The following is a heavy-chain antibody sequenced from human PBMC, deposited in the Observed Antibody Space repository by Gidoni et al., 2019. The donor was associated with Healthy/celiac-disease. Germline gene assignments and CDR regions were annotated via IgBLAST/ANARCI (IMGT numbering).Heavy chain of an antibody. V-gene: IGHV3-23*01. D-gene: IGHD2-2*01. J-gene: IGHJ4*02. CDR2: ISGSGGST. Sequence: EVQLLESGGGLVQPGGSLRLSCAASGFTFSSYAMTWVRQAPGKGLGWVSAISGSGGSTYYADSVKGRFTISRDNSKNTLYLQMNSLRAEDTAVYYCAKDREPYCSSTSCYGGAGFDYWGQGTLVTVSS. CDR1: GFTFSSYA. CDR3: AKDREPYCSSTSCYGGAGFDY.